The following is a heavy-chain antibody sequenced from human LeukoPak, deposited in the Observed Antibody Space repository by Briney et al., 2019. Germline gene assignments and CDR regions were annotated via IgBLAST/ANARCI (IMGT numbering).Heavy chain of an antibody. V-gene: IGHV3-21*04. J-gene: IGHJ4*02. CDR1: GFTFSSYS. CDR3: ARVLGHSSSWYQAKGHFDY. D-gene: IGHD6-13*01. CDR2: ITSSSRYI. Sequence: GGSLRLSCAASGFTFSSYSMNWVRQAPGKGLEWVSSITSSSRYIYYADSVKGRFTISRDNSKNTLYLQMNSLRAEDTAVYYCARVLGHSSSWYQAKGHFDYWGQGTLVTVSS.